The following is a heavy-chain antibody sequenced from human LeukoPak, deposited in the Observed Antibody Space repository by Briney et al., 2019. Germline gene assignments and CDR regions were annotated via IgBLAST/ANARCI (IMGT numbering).Heavy chain of an antibody. J-gene: IGHJ5*02. D-gene: IGHD2-21*01. CDR2: IYYSGST. V-gene: IGHV4-59*12. Sequence: SETLSLTCTVSGGSISSYYWSWIRQPPGKGLEWIGYIYYSGSTNYNPSLKSRVTISVDTSKNQFSLKLSSVTAADTAVYYCARDLVNGDYNWFDPWGQGTLVTVSS. CDR1: GGSISSYY. CDR3: ARDLVNGDYNWFDP.